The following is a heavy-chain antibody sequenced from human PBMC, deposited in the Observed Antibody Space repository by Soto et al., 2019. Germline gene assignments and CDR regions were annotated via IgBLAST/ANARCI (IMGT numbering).Heavy chain of an antibody. CDR2: INTSGRP. CDR1: GGSISSYY. CDR3: AAGGTYFDY. J-gene: IGHJ4*02. V-gene: IGHV4-4*07. Sequence: PSATLSLTCTVSGGSISSYYCSWIRQAAGKGLEWIGRINTSGRPNYNTSLKSRVTMSADTSKNQFSLKLTSVTAADTAVYYCAAGGTYFDYWGQGTLVNVSS. D-gene: IGHD3-16*01.